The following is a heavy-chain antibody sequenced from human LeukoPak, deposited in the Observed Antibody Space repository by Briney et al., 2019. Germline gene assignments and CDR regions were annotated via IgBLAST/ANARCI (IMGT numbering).Heavy chain of an antibody. CDR1: GFTFSSYA. V-gene: IGHV3-30*04. D-gene: IGHD5-24*01. CDR3: AKDARGGYNYPYYFDY. CDR2: ISYDGSNK. Sequence: GGSLRLSCVASGFTFSSYAMHWVRQAPGKGLEWVAIISYDGSNKYYADSVKGRFTISRDNSKNTLYLQMNSLRVEDTAMYYCAKDARGGYNYPYYFDYWGQGTLVTVSS. J-gene: IGHJ4*02.